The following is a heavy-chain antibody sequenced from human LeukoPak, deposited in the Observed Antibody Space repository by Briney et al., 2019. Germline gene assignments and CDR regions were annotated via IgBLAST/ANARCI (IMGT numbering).Heavy chain of an antibody. J-gene: IGHJ6*03. CDR1: GGSISSYY. D-gene: IGHD3-10*01. Sequence: PSETLSLTCTVSGGSISSYYWSWIRQPPGKGLEWIGYIYHSGRTNYNPSLKSRVTISVDTSKNQFSLKLSSVTAADTAVYHCAEVRGYYRSGMRAIMSYYYYMDVWGKGTTVTVSS. V-gene: IGHV4-59*01. CDR3: AEVRGYYRSGMRAIMSYYYYMDV. CDR2: IYHSGRT.